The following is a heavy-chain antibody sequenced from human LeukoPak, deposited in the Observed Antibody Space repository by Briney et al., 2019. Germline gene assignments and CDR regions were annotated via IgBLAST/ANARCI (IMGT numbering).Heavy chain of an antibody. D-gene: IGHD2-21*02. CDR2: INHSGST. CDR1: GGSISSSSYY. Sequence: PSETLSLTCTVSGGSISSSSYYWSWIRQPPGKGLEWIGEINHSGSTNYNPSLKSRVTISVDTSKNQFSLKLSSVTAADTAVYYCARGKKVTKPGVFDYWGQGTLVTVSS. J-gene: IGHJ4*02. V-gene: IGHV4-39*07. CDR3: ARGKKVTKPGVFDY.